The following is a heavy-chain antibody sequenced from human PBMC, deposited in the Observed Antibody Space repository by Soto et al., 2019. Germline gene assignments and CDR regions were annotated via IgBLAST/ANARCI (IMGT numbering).Heavy chain of an antibody. J-gene: IGHJ1*01. Sequence: GASVKVSCKASGYTFTSYAMHWVRQAPAQRLEWMGWINAGNGNTKYSQKFQGRVTITRDTSASTAYMELSSLRSEDTAVYYCARPPSGIRSSSWSEYFQHWGQATLVNVSS. D-gene: IGHD6-13*01. V-gene: IGHV1-3*01. CDR1: GYTFTSYA. CDR3: ARPPSGIRSSSWSEYFQH. CDR2: INAGNGNT.